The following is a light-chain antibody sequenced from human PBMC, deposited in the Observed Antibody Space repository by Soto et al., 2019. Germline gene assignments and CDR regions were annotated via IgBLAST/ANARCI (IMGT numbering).Light chain of an antibody. CDR3: QQYDTSPWT. V-gene: IGKV1-5*01. J-gene: IGKJ1*01. CDR2: DAS. Sequence: DIQMTQSPTTLSASVGDRVIITCRASQRMSAWLAWYQQKPGKAPKRLIYDASSLENGVSSRFSGSGSGTEFPLTISSLQPDDFATYYCQQYDTSPWTFGQGTKVDIK. CDR1: QRMSAW.